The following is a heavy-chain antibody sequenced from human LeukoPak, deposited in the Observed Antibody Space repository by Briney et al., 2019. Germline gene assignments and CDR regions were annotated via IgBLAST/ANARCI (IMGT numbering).Heavy chain of an antibody. CDR2: INHSGST. CDR1: GGSFSGYY. Sequence: LSETLSLTCAVYGGSFSGYYWSWIRQPPGKGLEWIGEINHSGSTNYNPSLKSRVTISVDTSKNQFSLKLSSVTAADTAVYYCARGWSLQQLVPFDYWGQGTLVTVSS. V-gene: IGHV4-34*01. D-gene: IGHD6-13*01. CDR3: ARGWSLQQLVPFDY. J-gene: IGHJ4*02.